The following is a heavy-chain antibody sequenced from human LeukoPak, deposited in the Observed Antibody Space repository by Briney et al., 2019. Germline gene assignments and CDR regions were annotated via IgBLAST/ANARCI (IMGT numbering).Heavy chain of an antibody. Sequence: PSETLSLTCTVSGASISGSNYYWSWIRQPPGKGLEWIEYIYHSGYTYYNPSLNSRLAISVDTSKNQFSLKLTSVTVADTAVYYCARLTQEWVCSSTGCSSDVWGQGTTVTVSS. D-gene: IGHD2-2*01. CDR1: GASISGSNYY. CDR2: IYHSGYT. CDR3: ARLTQEWVCSSTGCSSDV. J-gene: IGHJ6*02. V-gene: IGHV4-30-4*01.